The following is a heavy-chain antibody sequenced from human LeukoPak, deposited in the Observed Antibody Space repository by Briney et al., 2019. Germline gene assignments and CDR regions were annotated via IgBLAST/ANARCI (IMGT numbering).Heavy chain of an antibody. J-gene: IGHJ3*02. V-gene: IGHV4-61*01. CDR2: IYYSGST. Sequence: SETLSLTCTVSGGSISSSSYYWSWIRQPPGKGLEWIAYIYYSGSTNYNPSLKSRVTVSVDTSKNQFSLKMSSVTAADTAVYYCASSFSGGLAFDIWGQGTMVTVSS. D-gene: IGHD2-15*01. CDR3: ASSFSGGLAFDI. CDR1: GGSISSSSYY.